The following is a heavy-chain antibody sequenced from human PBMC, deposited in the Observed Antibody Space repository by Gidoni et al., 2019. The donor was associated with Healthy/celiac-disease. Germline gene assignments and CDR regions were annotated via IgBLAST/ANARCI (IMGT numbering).Heavy chain of an antibody. Sequence: QLQLQESGPGLVKPSETLSLTCTVSGGSISSSSYYWGWIRQPPGKGLEWIGSIYYSGSTYYNPSLKSRVTISVDTSKNQFSLKLSSVTAADTAVYYCARYSSSWYGAFDIWGQGTMVTVSS. CDR3: ARYSSSWYGAFDI. J-gene: IGHJ3*02. D-gene: IGHD6-13*01. CDR2: IYYSGST. V-gene: IGHV4-39*01. CDR1: GGSISSSSYY.